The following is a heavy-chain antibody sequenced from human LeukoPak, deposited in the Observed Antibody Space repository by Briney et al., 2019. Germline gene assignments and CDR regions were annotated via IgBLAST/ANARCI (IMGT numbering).Heavy chain of an antibody. CDR1: GDSITSSYW. J-gene: IGHJ6*04. D-gene: IGHD6-6*01. V-gene: IGHV4/OR15-8*01. CDR2: IYYTGST. Sequence: KTSETLSLTCDVSGDSITSSYWWAWIRQPPGKGLEWIGYIYYTGSTSQNPSLKSRVIISIDMSKNQFSLKLSSVTAADTAVYYCARDWGVSARPGYMDVWGKGTTVTVSS. CDR3: ARDWGVSARPGYMDV.